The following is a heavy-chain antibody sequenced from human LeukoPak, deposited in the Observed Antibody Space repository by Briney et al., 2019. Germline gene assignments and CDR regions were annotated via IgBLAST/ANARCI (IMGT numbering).Heavy chain of an antibody. CDR1: GFTFSSYA. J-gene: IGHJ4*02. D-gene: IGHD2-8*01. V-gene: IGHV3-30-3*01. CDR2: ISYDGSNK. Sequence: GGSLRLSCAASGFTFSSYAMHWVRQAPGKGLEWVAVISYDGSNKYYADSVKGRFTISRDNSKNTLYLQMNSLRAEDTAVYYCARGANGVCHYWGQGTLVTVSS. CDR3: ARGANGVCHY.